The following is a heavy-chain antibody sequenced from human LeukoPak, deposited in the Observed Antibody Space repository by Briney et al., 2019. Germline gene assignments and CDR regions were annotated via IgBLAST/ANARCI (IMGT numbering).Heavy chain of an antibody. D-gene: IGHD4-23*01. CDR3: ARSQEMTTVAEKHYGMDV. CDR2: ISAYNGNT. CDR1: GYTFTSYG. J-gene: IGHJ6*02. Sequence: ASVKVSCKASGYTFTSYGISWVRQAPGQGLEWMGWISAYNGNTNYAQKLQGRVTMTTVTSTSTAYMELRSLRSDDTAVYYCARSQEMTTVAEKHYGMDVWGQGTTVTVSS. V-gene: IGHV1-18*01.